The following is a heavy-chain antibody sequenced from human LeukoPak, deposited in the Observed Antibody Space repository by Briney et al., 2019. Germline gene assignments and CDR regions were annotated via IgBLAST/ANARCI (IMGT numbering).Heavy chain of an antibody. J-gene: IGHJ6*01. D-gene: IGHD1-1*01. V-gene: IGHV3-53*01. Sequence: GRSLRLSCAASGFIFSTYAIHWVRQAPGKGLEWVSDVYSGGSTYYADSVRGRFTISRDISKNTLYLQMNSLRAEDTAVYYCARGVTTGTTPYYYAMDVWGQGTTVTVSS. CDR1: GFIFSTYA. CDR3: ARGVTTGTTPYYYAMDV. CDR2: VYSGGST.